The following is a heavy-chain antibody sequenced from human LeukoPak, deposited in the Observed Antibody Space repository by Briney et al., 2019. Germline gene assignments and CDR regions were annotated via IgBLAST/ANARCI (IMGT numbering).Heavy chain of an antibody. D-gene: IGHD3-9*01. V-gene: IGHV3-23*01. J-gene: IGHJ4*02. CDR1: GFTFSSYA. CDR2: ISGSGGST. Sequence: PGGSLRLSCAASGFTFSSYAMSWVRQAPGKALEWVTAISGSGGSTYYADSVKGRFTISRDNSKNTLYLQMNSLRAEDTAVYYCAKEFDILTGYHPECDYWGQGTLVTVSS. CDR3: AKEFDILTGYHPECDY.